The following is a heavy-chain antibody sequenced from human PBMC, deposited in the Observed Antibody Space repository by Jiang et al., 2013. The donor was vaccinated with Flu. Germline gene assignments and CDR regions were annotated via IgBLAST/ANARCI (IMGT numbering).Heavy chain of an antibody. D-gene: IGHD5/OR15-5a*01. J-gene: IGHJ3*02. Sequence: GPGLVKPSQTLSLTCTVSGGSISSGNDFWSWVRQHPGQALEWIGYISHSGSAYYNPSLQSRVSISVDTSKNQFSLRLSSVTAADTAVYYCAREVNIASTTDAFDIWGPRDNGHRLL. CDR1: GGSISSGNDF. CDR3: AREVNIASTTDAFDI. CDR2: ISHSGSA. V-gene: IGHV4-31*02.